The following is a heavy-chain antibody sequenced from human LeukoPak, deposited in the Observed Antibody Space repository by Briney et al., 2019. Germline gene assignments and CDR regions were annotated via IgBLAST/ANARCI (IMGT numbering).Heavy chain of an antibody. J-gene: IGHJ3*02. D-gene: IGHD1-26*01. CDR1: GGSISSYY. V-gene: IGHV4-59*08. CDR3: ATVELGASGI. Sequence: PSETLSLTCTVSGGSISSYYWSWIRQPPGKGLEWIGYIHYSGSTNYNPSLKSRVTMSVDTSKNQFSLKLSSVTAADTAVYYCATVELGASGIWGQGTMVTVSS. CDR2: IHYSGST.